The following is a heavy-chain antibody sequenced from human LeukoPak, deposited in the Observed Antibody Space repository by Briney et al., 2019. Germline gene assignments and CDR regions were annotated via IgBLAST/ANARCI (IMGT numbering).Heavy chain of an antibody. CDR2: INPNSGGT. CDR3: ARDRGGYVIIDY. CDR1: GYTSTGYY. Sequence: SVYPSSKPSGYTSTGYYMHWVPQAPGQGLEWMGGINPNSGGTNYAQKFQGRVTMTRDTSISTAYMELSRLRSDDTAVYYCARDRGGYVIIDYWGQGTLVTVSS. V-gene: IGHV1-2*02. D-gene: IGHD5-12*01. J-gene: IGHJ4*02.